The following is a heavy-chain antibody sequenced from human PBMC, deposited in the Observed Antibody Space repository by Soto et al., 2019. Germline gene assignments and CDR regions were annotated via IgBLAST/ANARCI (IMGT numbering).Heavy chain of an antibody. CDR1: GFTFSFFA. CDR3: ANDDFRWLDHDY. V-gene: IGHV3-23*01. J-gene: IGHJ4*01. D-gene: IGHD6-19*01. Sequence: EVQLLESGGGLVQPGGSLRLSCAASGFTFSFFAMNWVRQAPGKGLEWVSGISDSGGSTYYADSVKGRFTISRDNSKNTLYLQMNSLRAEDTAIYYCANDDFRWLDHDYWGHGTLVTVSS. CDR2: ISDSGGST.